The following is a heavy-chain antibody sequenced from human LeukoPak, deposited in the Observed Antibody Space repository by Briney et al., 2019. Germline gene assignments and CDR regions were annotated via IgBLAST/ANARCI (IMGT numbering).Heavy chain of an antibody. CDR1: GGSISSGSYY. J-gene: IGHJ2*01. V-gene: IGHV4-39*07. CDR3: ARDRYTVVSWYFDL. Sequence: SETLFLTCTVSGGSISSGSYYWGWIRQPPGRGLEWIGSIYYSGSTYYNPSLKSRVTISVDTSKNQFSLKLSSVTAADTAVYYCARDRYTVVSWYFDLWGRGTLVTVSS. D-gene: IGHD4-23*01. CDR2: IYYSGST.